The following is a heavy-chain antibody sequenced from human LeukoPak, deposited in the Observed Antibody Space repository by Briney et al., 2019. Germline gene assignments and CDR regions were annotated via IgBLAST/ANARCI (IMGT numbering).Heavy chain of an antibody. D-gene: IGHD3-22*01. CDR2: IIPIFGTA. CDR3: ARISYYESSGYSLYTCDS. Sequence: SVKVSCKASGGTFSSYAISWVRQAPGQGLEWMGGIIPIFGTANYAQKFQGRVTITADESTSTAYMELSSLRSEDTAVYYCARISYYESSGYSLYTCDSCAQGTLVTVS. J-gene: IGHJ5*01. CDR1: GGTFSSYA. V-gene: IGHV1-69*13.